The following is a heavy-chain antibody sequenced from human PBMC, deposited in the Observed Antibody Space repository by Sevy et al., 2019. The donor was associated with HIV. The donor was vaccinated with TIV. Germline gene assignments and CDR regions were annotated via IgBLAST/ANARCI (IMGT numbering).Heavy chain of an antibody. D-gene: IGHD1-7*01. CDR2: ISSGSTYT. V-gene: IGHV3-11*06. CDR3: ARDRRNYAGQYFDY. Sequence: GGSLRLSCAASGFTFSDYYMSWIRQAPGKGLEWVSDISSGSTYTKYADSVKGRFTISRDNAKNSLYLQMNSLGVEDTAIYYCARDRRNYAGQYFDYWGQGTLVTVSS. J-gene: IGHJ4*02. CDR1: GFTFSDYY.